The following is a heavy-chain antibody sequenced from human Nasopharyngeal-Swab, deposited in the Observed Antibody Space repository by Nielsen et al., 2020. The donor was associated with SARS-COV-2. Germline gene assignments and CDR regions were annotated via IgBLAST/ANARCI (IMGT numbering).Heavy chain of an antibody. J-gene: IGHJ6*02. Sequence: WIRQPPGKALEWLAHFFSTGEPFHSSTLKRRITVSEDTSKSQVVLTMTNMDPADTATYYCARKMYYFHAMDVWGRGTTVTVSS. CDR3: ARKMYYFHAMDV. V-gene: IGHV2-26*01. CDR2: FFSTGEP. D-gene: IGHD5-24*01.